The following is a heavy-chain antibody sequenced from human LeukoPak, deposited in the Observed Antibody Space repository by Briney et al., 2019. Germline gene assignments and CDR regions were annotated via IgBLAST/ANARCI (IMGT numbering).Heavy chain of an antibody. CDR1: SGSISSSSYY. V-gene: IGHV4-39*01. Sequence: PSETLSLTCTVSSGSISSSSYYWGWIRQPPGKGLEWIGSIYYSGSTYYNPSLKSRVTISVDTSKNQFSLKLSSVTAADTAVYYCARQGSGSGSYFGSHFDYWGQGTLVTVSS. CDR2: IYYSGST. D-gene: IGHD3-10*01. J-gene: IGHJ4*02. CDR3: ARQGSGSGSYFGSHFDY.